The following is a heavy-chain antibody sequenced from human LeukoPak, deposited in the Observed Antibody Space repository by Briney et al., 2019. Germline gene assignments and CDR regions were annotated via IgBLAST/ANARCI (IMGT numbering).Heavy chain of an antibody. Sequence: PGGSLRLSCAASGFIFSSYAMNWVRQAPGKGLEWVSGISGSGDATFYADPVKGRFTISRDNSKNTLYLQMNSLRGDDTAVYYCAKYVTPPGTYYYGLDVWGQGTTVTVSS. D-gene: IGHD6-13*01. CDR3: AKYVTPPGTYYYGLDV. V-gene: IGHV3-23*01. CDR1: GFIFSSYA. CDR2: ISGSGDAT. J-gene: IGHJ6*02.